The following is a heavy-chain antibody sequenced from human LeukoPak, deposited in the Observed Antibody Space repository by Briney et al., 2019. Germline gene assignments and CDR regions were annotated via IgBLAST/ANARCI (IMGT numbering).Heavy chain of an antibody. Sequence: GGSLRLSCAASGFTSSNYWMHWVRQAPGKGLVWVSRINSDVSSTSYADSVKGRFTISRDTAKNTLYLQMNSLRAEDTAVYYCARDMITGTTDAFDVWGQGTMVTVSS. CDR1: GFTSSNYW. CDR3: ARDMITGTTDAFDV. J-gene: IGHJ3*01. V-gene: IGHV3-74*01. CDR2: INSDVSST. D-gene: IGHD1-20*01.